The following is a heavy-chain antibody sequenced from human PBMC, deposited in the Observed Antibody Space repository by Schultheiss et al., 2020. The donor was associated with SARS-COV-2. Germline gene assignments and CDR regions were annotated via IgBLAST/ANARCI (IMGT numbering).Heavy chain of an antibody. J-gene: IGHJ6*02. D-gene: IGHD3-3*01. V-gene: IGHV4-61*02. CDR1: GGSISSGSYY. CDR3: ARERAGAITIFGVVTRYGRDV. CDR2: IYTSGST. Sequence: SETLSLTCTVSGGSISSGSYYWSWIRQPAGKGLEWIGRIYTSGSTNYNPSLKSRVTISVDTSKNQFSLKLSSVTAADTAVYYCARERAGAITIFGVVTRYGRDVWGQGTTVTVSS.